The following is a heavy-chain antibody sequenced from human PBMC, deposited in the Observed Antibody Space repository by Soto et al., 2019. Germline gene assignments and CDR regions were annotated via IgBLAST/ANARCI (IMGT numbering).Heavy chain of an antibody. Sequence: ASVKVSCKASGYTFTSYGISWVRQAPGQGLEWMGWISAYNGNTNYAQKLQGRVNMTTDTSTSTAYMELRSLRSDDTAVYYCAREGPPSAYVAGNFDYWGQGTLVTVSS. J-gene: IGHJ4*02. V-gene: IGHV1-18*01. CDR3: AREGPPSAYVAGNFDY. CDR2: ISAYNGNT. CDR1: GYTFTSYG. D-gene: IGHD6-19*01.